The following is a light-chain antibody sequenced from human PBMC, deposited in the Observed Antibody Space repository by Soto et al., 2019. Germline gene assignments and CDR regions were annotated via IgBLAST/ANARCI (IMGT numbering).Light chain of an antibody. CDR2: EVS. J-gene: IGLJ2*01. CDR1: SSDIGGYNY. CDR3: ASYAVSRVV. V-gene: IGLV2-8*01. Sequence: QSALTQPPSASGSPGPSVTISCTGNSSDIGGYNYISWYQQQPGKAPKLMIYEVSKRPSGVPDRFSASKSGNTASLTVSGLQAEDEADYYCASYAVSRVVFGGGTKLTVL.